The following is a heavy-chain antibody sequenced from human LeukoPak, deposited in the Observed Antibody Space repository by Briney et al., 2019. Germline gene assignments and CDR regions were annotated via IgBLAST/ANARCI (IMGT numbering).Heavy chain of an antibody. CDR1: GFTFRSYA. D-gene: IGHD6-19*01. CDR2: ISESGGST. J-gene: IGHJ4*02. V-gene: IGHV3-23*01. CDR3: AKEVADLTVAVRHWDYFIC. Sequence: GGSLTLLCAPSGFTFRSYAMIWVRQAPGKGLEWVSGISESGGSTYSADSVKGRFTISRDNSKNTLYLQINSLRAEDTAVYYCAKEVADLTVAVRHWDYFICWAQGALVTVSS.